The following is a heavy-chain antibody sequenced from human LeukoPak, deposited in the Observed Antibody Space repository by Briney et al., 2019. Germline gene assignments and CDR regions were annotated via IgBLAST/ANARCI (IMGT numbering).Heavy chain of an antibody. J-gene: IGHJ4*02. CDR2: FDPEDGET. CDR1: GYTLTELS. CDR3: ATDFTRPTNSEWLGY. Sequence: ASVKVSCKVSGYTLTELSMHWVRQAPGKGLEWMGGFDPEDGETIYAQKFQGRVTMTEDTSTDTAYMGLSSLRSEDTAVYYCATDFTRPTNSEWLGYWGQGTLVTVSS. D-gene: IGHD3-3*01. V-gene: IGHV1-24*01.